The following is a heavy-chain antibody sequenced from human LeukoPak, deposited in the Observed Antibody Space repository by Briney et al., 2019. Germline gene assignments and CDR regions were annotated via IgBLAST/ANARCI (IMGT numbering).Heavy chain of an antibody. J-gene: IGHJ4*02. Sequence: VASVKVSCKASGGTFSSYTISWVRQAPGQGLEWMGGIIPIFGTTNYAQKFQGRDTITADKSTSTAYMELGSLRAADTAVCFCARDLTLGGIVGATIDYWGQGTLVTVSS. CDR3: ARDLTLGGIVGATIDY. CDR1: GGTFSSYT. V-gene: IGHV1-69*06. D-gene: IGHD1-26*01. CDR2: IIPIFGTT.